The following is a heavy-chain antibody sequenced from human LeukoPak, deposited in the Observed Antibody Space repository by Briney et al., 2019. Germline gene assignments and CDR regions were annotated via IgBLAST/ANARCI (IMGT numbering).Heavy chain of an antibody. V-gene: IGHV3-21*01. Sequence: GGSLRLSCAASGFTFSSYSMNWVRQAPGKGLEWVSSISSSSSYIYYADSVKGRFTISRDNAKNSLYLQMNSLRAEDTAVYYCARDRAARPPYYYYMDVWGKGTTVTVSS. CDR1: GFTFSSYS. CDR2: ISSSSSYI. J-gene: IGHJ6*03. D-gene: IGHD6-6*01. CDR3: ARDRAARPPYYYYMDV.